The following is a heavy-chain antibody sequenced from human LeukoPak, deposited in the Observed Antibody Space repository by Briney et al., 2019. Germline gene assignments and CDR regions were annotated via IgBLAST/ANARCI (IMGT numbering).Heavy chain of an antibody. D-gene: IGHD6-6*01. V-gene: IGHV4-34*01. Sequence: PSETLSPTCAVYGGSFSGYYWSWIRQPPGKGLEWIGEINHSGSTNYNPSLKSRVTISVDTSKNQFSLKLSSVTAADTAVYYCAREQLGRYAFDIWGQGTMVTVSS. CDR3: AREQLGRYAFDI. CDR2: INHSGST. CDR1: GGSFSGYY. J-gene: IGHJ3*02.